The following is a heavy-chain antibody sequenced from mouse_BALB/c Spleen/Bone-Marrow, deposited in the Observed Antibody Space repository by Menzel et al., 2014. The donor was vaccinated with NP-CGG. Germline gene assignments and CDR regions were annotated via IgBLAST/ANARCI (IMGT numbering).Heavy chain of an antibody. V-gene: IGHV2-6*02. Sequence: VKLVESGPGLVAPSPSLSITCTVSGFSLTSYGVHWVRQPPGKGLEWLVVIRSDGSTTYNSALKSRLSISKDNAKSQVFLKMNSLQTDDTAMYYCARXXRXYAIDYWGQGTSVTVSS. J-gene: IGHJ4*01. CDR1: GFSLTSYG. CDR3: ARXXRXYAIDY. CDR2: IRSDGST.